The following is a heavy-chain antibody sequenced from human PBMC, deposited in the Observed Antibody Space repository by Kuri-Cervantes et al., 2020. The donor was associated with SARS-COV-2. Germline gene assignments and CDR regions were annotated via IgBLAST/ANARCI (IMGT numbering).Heavy chain of an antibody. CDR2: IIPIFGTA. D-gene: IGHD6-13*01. Sequence: SVKVSCKAFGYTFSDHYMYWVRQAPGQGLEWMGGIIPIFGTANYAQKFQGRVTITTDESTSTAYMELSSLRPEDTAVYYCAGVFSSSWTLGWFDPWGQGTLVTVSS. CDR1: GYTFSDHY. CDR3: AGVFSSSWTLGWFDP. J-gene: IGHJ5*02. V-gene: IGHV1-69*05.